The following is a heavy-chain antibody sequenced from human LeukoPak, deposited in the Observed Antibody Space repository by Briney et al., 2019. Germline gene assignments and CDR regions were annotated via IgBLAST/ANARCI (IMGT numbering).Heavy chain of an antibody. D-gene: IGHD4-17*01. CDR2: INPNSGST. CDR1: GYIFTGYY. J-gene: IGHJ4*02. Sequence: GASVKVSCKASGYIFTGYYMHWVRQAHGQGLEWMGWINPNSGSTNYAQKFQGRVTMTRDTSISTAYMELSRLRSDDTAVYYCARDHYGDYPDYWGQGTLVTVSS. V-gene: IGHV1-2*02. CDR3: ARDHYGDYPDY.